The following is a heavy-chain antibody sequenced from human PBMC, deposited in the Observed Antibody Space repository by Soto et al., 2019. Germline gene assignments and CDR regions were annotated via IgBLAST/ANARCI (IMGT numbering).Heavy chain of an antibody. Sequence: SETLSLTCAVSGGSLSSGCYSWSWIRQPPGKGLEWIGYIYHSGSTYYNPSLKSRVTISVDRPKNQFSLKLSSVTAADTAVYYCARGIKYGDYSRWFDPWGQGTLVTVSS. J-gene: IGHJ5*02. V-gene: IGHV4-30-2*01. CDR1: GGSLSSGCYS. CDR3: ARGIKYGDYSRWFDP. CDR2: IYHSGST. D-gene: IGHD4-17*01.